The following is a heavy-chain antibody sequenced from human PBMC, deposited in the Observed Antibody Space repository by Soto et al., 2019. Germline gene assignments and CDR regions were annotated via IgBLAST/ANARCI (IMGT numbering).Heavy chain of an antibody. CDR3: AREDYGDYGLGNY. D-gene: IGHD4-17*01. CDR2: IWYDGSNK. Sequence: QVQLVESGGGVVQPGRSLRLSCAASGFTFSSYGMHWVRQAPGKGLEWVAVIWYDGSNKYYADSVKGRFTISRDNSKNTLYLQMNSLRAEDTAVYYCAREDYGDYGLGNYWGQGTLVTVSS. J-gene: IGHJ4*02. CDR1: GFTFSSYG. V-gene: IGHV3-33*01.